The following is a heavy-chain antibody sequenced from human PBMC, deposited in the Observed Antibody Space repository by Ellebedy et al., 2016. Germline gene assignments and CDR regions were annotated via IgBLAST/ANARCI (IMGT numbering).Heavy chain of an antibody. CDR3: ARGHYDFWSGYFYDP. D-gene: IGHD3-3*01. Sequence: SETLSLXCAVYGGSFSGYYWSWIRQPPGKGLEWIGEINHSGSTNYNPSLKSRVTISVDTSKNQFSLKLSSVTAADTAVYYCARGHYDFWSGYFYDPWGQGTLVTVSS. CDR2: INHSGST. CDR1: GGSFSGYY. V-gene: IGHV4-34*01. J-gene: IGHJ5*02.